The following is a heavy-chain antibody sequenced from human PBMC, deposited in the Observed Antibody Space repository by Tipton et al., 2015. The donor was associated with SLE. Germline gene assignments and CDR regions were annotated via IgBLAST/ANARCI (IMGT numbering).Heavy chain of an antibody. V-gene: IGHV4-59*01. CDR3: ARTMWGNAFDI. CDR1: GGSISSYY. CDR2: IYYSGST. D-gene: IGHD3-16*01. Sequence: TLSLTCTVSGGSISSYYWSWIRQPPGKGLEWIGYIYYSGSTNYNPSLKSRVTISVDTSKNHFSLKLSSLTAADTAVYYCARTMWGNAFDIWGQGTMVTVSS. J-gene: IGHJ3*02.